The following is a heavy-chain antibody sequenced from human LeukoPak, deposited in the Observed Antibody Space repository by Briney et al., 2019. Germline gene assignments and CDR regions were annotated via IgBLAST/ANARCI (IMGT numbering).Heavy chain of an antibody. CDR2: MYYSGTT. V-gene: IGHV4-39*01. CDR1: GGSISGSDYY. Sequence: SETLSLTCTVSGGSISGSDYYWGWIRQPPGKGLEWIGTMYYSGTTYYNPSLKSRLTISVDTSKNQFSLKLSSVTAADTAVYYCARQSYDAGSYSVLDHWGQGTLVTVSS. J-gene: IGHJ4*02. D-gene: IGHD3-10*01. CDR3: ARQSYDAGSYSVLDH.